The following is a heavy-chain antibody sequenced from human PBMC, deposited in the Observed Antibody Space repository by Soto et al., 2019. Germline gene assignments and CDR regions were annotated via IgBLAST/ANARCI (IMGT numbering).Heavy chain of an antibody. D-gene: IGHD3-9*01. J-gene: IGHJ6*02. CDR2: ISYDGSNK. V-gene: IGHV3-30-3*01. CDR3: ASPRDGDILTRN. Sequence: GGSLRLSCAASGFTFSSYAMHWVRQAPGKGLEWVAVISYDGSNKYYADSVKGRFTISRDNSKNTLYLQMNSLRAEDTAVYYCASPRDGDILTRNWGQGTTVTVSS. CDR1: GFTFSSYA.